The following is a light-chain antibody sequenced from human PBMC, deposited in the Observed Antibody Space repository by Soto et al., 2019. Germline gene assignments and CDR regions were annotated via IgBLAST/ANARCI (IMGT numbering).Light chain of an antibody. V-gene: IGKV1-39*01. J-gene: IGKJ3*01. CDR2: AAS. Sequence: DIQMTQSPSSLSASVGARVTITCRASQSISSYLNWYQQKPRKAPKLLIYAASSLQSGVPSRFSGSGSGADFTLTISSLHPEDFATYYCQQSYSTPRHTFGPGTKVDIK. CDR3: QQSYSTPRHT. CDR1: QSISSY.